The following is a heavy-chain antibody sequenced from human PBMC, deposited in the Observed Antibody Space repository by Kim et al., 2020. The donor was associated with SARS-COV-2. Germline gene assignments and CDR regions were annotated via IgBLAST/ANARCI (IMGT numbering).Heavy chain of an antibody. V-gene: IGHV4-39*07. D-gene: IGHD6-19*01. Sequence: SHEGRVTISVDTSKNQCSLKLSSVTAADTAVYYCARIRLLPGIAVASFDCWGQGTLVTVSS. J-gene: IGHJ4*02. CDR3: ARIRLLPGIAVASFDC.